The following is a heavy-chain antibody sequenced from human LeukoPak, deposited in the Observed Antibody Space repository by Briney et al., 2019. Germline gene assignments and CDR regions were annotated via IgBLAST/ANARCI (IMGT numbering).Heavy chain of an antibody. CDR3: ARAVYSSGWNDY. Sequence: ASAKVSCKASGYTFTDYHMHWVRQAPGQGLEWMGWINPKSGGTKYAQNFQGRVTMSRDTSISTAYMELDRLRSDDAAVYFCARAVYSSGWNDYWGQGTLVTVSS. J-gene: IGHJ4*02. CDR1: GYTFTDYH. V-gene: IGHV1-2*02. CDR2: INPKSGGT. D-gene: IGHD6-19*01.